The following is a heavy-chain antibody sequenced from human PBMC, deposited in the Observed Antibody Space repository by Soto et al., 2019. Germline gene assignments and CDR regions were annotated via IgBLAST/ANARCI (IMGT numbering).Heavy chain of an antibody. Sequence: ASVKVSCKASGYTFTSYGISWVRQAPGQGLEWMGWISAYNGNTNYAQKLQGRVTMTTDTSTSTAYMELRSLRPDDTAVYYCARVSANLEWLLRSINWFDPWGQGTLVTVSS. D-gene: IGHD3-3*01. CDR2: ISAYNGNT. CDR1: GYTFTSYG. J-gene: IGHJ5*02. CDR3: ARVSANLEWLLRSINWFDP. V-gene: IGHV1-18*04.